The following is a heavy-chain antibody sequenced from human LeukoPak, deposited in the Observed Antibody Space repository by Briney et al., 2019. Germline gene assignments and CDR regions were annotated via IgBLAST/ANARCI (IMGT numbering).Heavy chain of an antibody. CDR2: ICYSGST. CDR3: ARHGSGWYGEAFDY. Sequence: PSETLSLTCTVSGGSISSSSYYWGWIRQPPGKGLEWIGSICYSGSTYYNPSLKSRVTISVDTSKNQFSLKLSSVTAADTAVYYCARHGSGWYGEAFDYWGQGTLVTVSS. CDR1: GGSISSSSYY. D-gene: IGHD6-19*01. V-gene: IGHV4-39*01. J-gene: IGHJ4*02.